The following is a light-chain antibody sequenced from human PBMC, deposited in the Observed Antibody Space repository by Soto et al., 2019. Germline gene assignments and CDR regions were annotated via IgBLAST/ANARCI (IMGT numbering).Light chain of an antibody. J-gene: IGKJ4*02. CDR2: EAL. V-gene: IGKV3-11*01. CDR1: RSISTY. CDR3: QQRNNWPLS. Sequence: ETVLTQSPATLSLSPGARATLSCRASRSISTYLAWYQQKPGQAPRLLIYEALNRATGIPARFSGSGAGTDFTLTISSLEPEDFAGYYCQQRNNWPLSFGGGTKVEIK.